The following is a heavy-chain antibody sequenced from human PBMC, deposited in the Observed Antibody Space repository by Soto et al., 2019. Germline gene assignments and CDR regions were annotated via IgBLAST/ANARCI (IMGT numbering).Heavy chain of an antibody. CDR2: INHSGST. CDR1: GGSFSGYY. Sequence: SETLSLTCAVYGGSFSGYYWSWIRQPPGKGLEWIGEINHSGSTNYNPSLKSRGTISVGTSKNQFSLKLSAVTAADTAVDYCARRSFGVMENYDILTGGFDYWGQGTLVTVSS. V-gene: IGHV4-34*01. J-gene: IGHJ4*02. CDR3: ARRSFGVMENYDILTGGFDY. D-gene: IGHD3-9*01.